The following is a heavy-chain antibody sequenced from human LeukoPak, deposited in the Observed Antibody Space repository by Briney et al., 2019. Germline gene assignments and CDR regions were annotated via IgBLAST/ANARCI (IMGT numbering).Heavy chain of an antibody. Sequence: ASVKVSCKASGYTFTGYYMHWVRQAPGQGLEWMGWINPNSGGTDYAQKLQGRVTMTTDTSTTTGYMELRSLRSDDTAVYYCARDHSSSCQLFDYWGQGTLVTVSS. CDR1: GYTFTGYY. J-gene: IGHJ4*02. V-gene: IGHV1-2*02. CDR3: ARDHSSSCQLFDY. D-gene: IGHD6-13*01. CDR2: INPNSGGT.